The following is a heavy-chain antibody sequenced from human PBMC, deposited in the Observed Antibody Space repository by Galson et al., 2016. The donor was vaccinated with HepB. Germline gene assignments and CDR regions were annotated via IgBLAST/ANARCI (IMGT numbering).Heavy chain of an antibody. J-gene: IGHJ4*02. D-gene: IGHD4-17*01. CDR1: GFTFDDYA. CDR3: AKDSRDYGDYVNY. V-gene: IGHV3-9*01. CDR2: ISWNSGRI. Sequence: SLRLSCAASGFTFDDYAMHWVRQAPGKGLEWVSGISWNSGRIGYADSVKGRFTISRDNAKISLYLQMNSLRTEDTALYYCAKDSRDYGDYVNYWGQGTRVTVSS.